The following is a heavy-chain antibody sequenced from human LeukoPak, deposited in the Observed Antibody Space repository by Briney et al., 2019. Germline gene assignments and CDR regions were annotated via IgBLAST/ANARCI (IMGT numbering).Heavy chain of an antibody. V-gene: IGHV3-74*01. CDR3: AKDYGYYDYGISVRGKNWFDP. Sequence: PGGSLRLSCGASGITFSNYWMHWVRQAPGKGLVWVSHINSDGSTTNYADSVKGRFTISRDNAKNTVYLQMNSLRAEDTAVYYCAKDYGYYDYGISVRGKNWFDPWGQGTLVTVSS. D-gene: IGHD4-17*01. CDR2: INSDGSTT. CDR1: GITFSNYW. J-gene: IGHJ5*02.